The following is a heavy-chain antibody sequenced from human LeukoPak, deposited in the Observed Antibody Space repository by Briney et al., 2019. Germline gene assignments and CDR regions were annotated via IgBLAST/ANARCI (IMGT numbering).Heavy chain of an antibody. D-gene: IGHD6-19*01. V-gene: IGHV3-7*01. Sequence: GGSLRLSCAASGFTFSSYWMSWVRQAPGKGLEWVANIKQDGSEKYYVDSVKGRFTISRDNSKNTLYLQMNSLRAEDTAVYYCARDLGIAVAGIPYYYGMDVWGQGTTVTVSS. CDR1: GFTFSSYW. CDR3: ARDLGIAVAGIPYYYGMDV. CDR2: IKQDGSEK. J-gene: IGHJ6*02.